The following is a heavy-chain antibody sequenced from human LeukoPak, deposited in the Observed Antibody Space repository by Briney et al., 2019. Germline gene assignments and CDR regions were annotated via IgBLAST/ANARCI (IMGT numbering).Heavy chain of an antibody. CDR2: IKQDGSEK. CDR1: GFTFSSDW. CDR3: ARVLWLPGLDY. Sequence: GGSLRLSCAASGFTFSSDWMSWVRQAPGKGLELVANIKQDGSEKYYVDSVKGRFTISRDNARNSLYLQMNSLRAEDTAVYYCARVLWLPGLDYCGQGTLVTVSS. V-gene: IGHV3-7*01. D-gene: IGHD2/OR15-2a*01. J-gene: IGHJ4*02.